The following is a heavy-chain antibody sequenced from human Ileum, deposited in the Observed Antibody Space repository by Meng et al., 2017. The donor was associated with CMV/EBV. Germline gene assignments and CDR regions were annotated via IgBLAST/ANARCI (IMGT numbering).Heavy chain of an antibody. V-gene: IGHV3-23*01. D-gene: IGHD4-23*01. J-gene: IGHJ4*02. CDR1: GFTFSTYA. Sequence: GGSLRLSCAASGFTFSTYAMTWVRQAPGKGLEWVSIISTSGDTTYYADSVKGRFTISRDNSKNTLYLQMNSLRAEDTAVYYCAKENFAMVVTLFPHWGQGTLVTVSS. CDR3: AKENFAMVVTLFPH. CDR2: ISTSGDTT.